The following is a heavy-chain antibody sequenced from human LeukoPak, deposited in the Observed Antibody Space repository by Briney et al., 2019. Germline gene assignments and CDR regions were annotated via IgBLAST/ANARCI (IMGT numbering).Heavy chain of an antibody. J-gene: IGHJ4*02. V-gene: IGHV3-7*01. D-gene: IGHD3-16*01. CDR1: GFIFTDHW. CDR2: IKEDESAK. CDR3: ARAVDVADY. Sequence: GGSLRLSCVASGFIFTDHWMSWVRQAPVKGLDWVANIKEDESAKFYADSVRGRFTISRDNAKNSVYLEMNNLRVEDTAVYYCARAVDVADYWGRGTLVTVSS.